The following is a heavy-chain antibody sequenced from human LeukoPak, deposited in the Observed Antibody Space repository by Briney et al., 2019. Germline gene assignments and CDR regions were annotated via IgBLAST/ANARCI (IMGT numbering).Heavy chain of an antibody. D-gene: IGHD3-9*01. Sequence: ASVKVSCKASGYTFTGYYMHWVRQAPGQGLEWMGWINGYNGNTNYAQNVQGRVTMTTDTSTSTAYMELRSLRSDDTAVYYCARGPDYDTYYMDVWGKGTTVTISS. CDR3: ARGPDYDTYYMDV. CDR2: INGYNGNT. CDR1: GYTFTGYY. J-gene: IGHJ6*03. V-gene: IGHV1-18*04.